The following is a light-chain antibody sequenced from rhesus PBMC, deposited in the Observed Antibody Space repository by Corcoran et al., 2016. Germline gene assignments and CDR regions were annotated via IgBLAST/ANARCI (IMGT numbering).Light chain of an antibody. V-gene: IGKV1-22*01. J-gene: IGKJ1*01. CDR2: KAS. CDR3: LQYSSSPWT. Sequence: DIQMTQSPSSLSASVGDTVTITCRASQRISSWLDWYQQKPGKAPKLLIYKASSLQSGVPSRFCGSGAGTDFTLPLSSLPPEDFATYSCLQYSSSPWTFGQGTKVEIK. CDR1: QRISSW.